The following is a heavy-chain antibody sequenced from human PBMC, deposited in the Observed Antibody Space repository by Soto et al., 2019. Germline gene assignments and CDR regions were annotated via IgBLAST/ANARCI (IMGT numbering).Heavy chain of an antibody. CDR1: GGSFSGYY. J-gene: IGHJ6*02. CDR2: INHSGST. D-gene: IGHD3-22*01. CDR3: ARGDSSGYYYVGYYYYGMDV. Sequence: PSETLSLTCAVYGGSFSGYYWSWIRQPPGKGLEWIGEINHSGSTNYNPSLKSRVTISVDTSKNQFSLKLSSVTAADTAVYYCARGDSSGYYYVGYYYYGMDVCGQGTTVTVSS. V-gene: IGHV4-34*01.